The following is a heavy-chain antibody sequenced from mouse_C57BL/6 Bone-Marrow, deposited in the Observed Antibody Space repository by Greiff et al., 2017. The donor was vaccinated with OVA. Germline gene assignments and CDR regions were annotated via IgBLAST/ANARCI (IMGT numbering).Heavy chain of an antibody. CDR3: ATPLRAYAMDY. Sequence: QVQLQQSGPGLVQPSQSLYITCTVSGFSLTSYGVHWVRQSPGKGLEWLGVIWSGGNTDYNAAFMSRLSITKDNTKSQVFFKMNSLQADDTAIYYCATPLRAYAMDYWGQGTSVTVSS. D-gene: IGHD3-3*01. J-gene: IGHJ4*01. CDR2: IWSGGNT. CDR1: GFSLTSYG. V-gene: IGHV2-5*01.